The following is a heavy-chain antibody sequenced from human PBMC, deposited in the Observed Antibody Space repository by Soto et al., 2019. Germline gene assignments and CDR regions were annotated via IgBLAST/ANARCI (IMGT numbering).Heavy chain of an antibody. J-gene: IGHJ4*02. D-gene: IGHD2-2*03. CDR3: AREGNLGRWIQPLDS. CDR1: GGSVNNNDYY. V-gene: IGHV4-61*03. CDR2: IHYNGNT. Sequence: PSETLSLTCTVSGGSVNNNDYYWSWIRQPPGKGLEWIGNIHYNGNTKYSPSLKSRVTMSVDTSKNHFSLKLISVTTVDTAVYFCAREGNLGRWIQPLDSWGQGTLVTVSS.